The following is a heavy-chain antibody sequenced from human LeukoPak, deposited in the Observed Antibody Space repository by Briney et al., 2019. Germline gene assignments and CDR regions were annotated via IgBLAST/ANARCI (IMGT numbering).Heavy chain of an antibody. Sequence: GGSRRLSCAASGFTFSSYAMSWVRQAPGKGLEWVSVISGSGGSTYYADSVKGRFTISRDNSKNTLYLQMNSLRAEDTAVYYCAKVRGYNSGYPFDYWGQGTLVTVSS. J-gene: IGHJ4*02. CDR2: ISGSGGST. CDR3: AKVRGYNSGYPFDY. CDR1: GFTFSSYA. D-gene: IGHD3-22*01. V-gene: IGHV3-23*01.